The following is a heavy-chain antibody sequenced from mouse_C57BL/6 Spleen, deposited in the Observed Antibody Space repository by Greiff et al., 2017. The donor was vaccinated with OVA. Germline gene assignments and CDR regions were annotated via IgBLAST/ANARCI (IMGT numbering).Heavy chain of an antibody. Sequence: VQLKQSGPELVKPGASVKISCKASGYSFTGYYMNWVKQSPEKSLEWIGEINPSTGGTTSNQKFKAKATLTVDNSSSTAYMQLKSLTSEDSAVYYCARAPVVATDWYFDVWGTGTTVTVSS. D-gene: IGHD1-1*01. CDR1: GYSFTGYY. CDR3: ARAPVVATDWYFDV. CDR2: INPSTGGT. V-gene: IGHV1-42*01. J-gene: IGHJ1*03.